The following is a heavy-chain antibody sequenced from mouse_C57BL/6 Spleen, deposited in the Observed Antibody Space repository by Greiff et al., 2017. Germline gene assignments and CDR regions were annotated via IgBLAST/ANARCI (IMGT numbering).Heavy chain of an antibody. CDR1: GFNIKDYY. CDR2: IDPEDGET. CDR3: ARIYDYDRDWCAY. D-gene: IGHD2-4*01. J-gene: IGHJ3*01. V-gene: IGHV14-2*01. Sequence: EVMLVESGAELVKPGASVKLSCTASGFNIKDYYMHWVKQRTEQGLEWIGRIDPEDGETKYSPKFQGKATITADTSANTAYLQLSSRTSEDTAVYYCARIYDYDRDWCAYWGQGTLVTVSA.